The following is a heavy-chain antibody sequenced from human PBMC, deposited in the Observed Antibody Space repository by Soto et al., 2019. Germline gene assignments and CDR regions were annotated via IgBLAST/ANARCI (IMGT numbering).Heavy chain of an antibody. CDR2: IKQDGSEK. D-gene: IGHD6-13*01. Sequence: GGSLRLSCAASGFTFSSYWMSWVRQAPGKGLEWVANIKQDGSEKYYVDSVKGRFTISRDNAKNSLYLQMNSLRAEDTAVYYCARKGRRAAAGNDYYYYGMDVWGQGTTVTVSS. CDR3: ARKGRRAAAGNDYYYYGMDV. CDR1: GFTFSSYW. V-gene: IGHV3-7*01. J-gene: IGHJ6*02.